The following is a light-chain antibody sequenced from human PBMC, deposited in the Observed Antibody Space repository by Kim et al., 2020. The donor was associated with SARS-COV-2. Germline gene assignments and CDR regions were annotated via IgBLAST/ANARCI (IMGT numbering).Light chain of an antibody. CDR1: SSNIGAYYD. CDR3: QSYDRSLSGSV. Sequence: QRVTISGTGSSSNIGAYYDVHWYQQLPGRAPKLLIYDNINRPSGVPDRISGSKSGTSASLVITGLQAEDEAVYYCQSYDRSLSGSVFGGGTKVTVL. CDR2: DNI. J-gene: IGLJ3*02. V-gene: IGLV1-40*01.